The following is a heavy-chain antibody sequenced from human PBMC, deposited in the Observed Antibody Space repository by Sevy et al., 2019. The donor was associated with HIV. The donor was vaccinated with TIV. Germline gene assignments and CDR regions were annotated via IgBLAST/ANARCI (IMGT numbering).Heavy chain of an antibody. J-gene: IGHJ4*02. V-gene: IGHV4-59*02. CDR2: IYDGGTT. CDR3: ARGLQLWLGYFDY. CDR1: GAAVSGYF. Sequence: SETLSLTCAVSGAAVSGYFWSWVRQPPGKGLEWLGYIYDGGTTNYNPSLDSRLTISVDTSKNQFSLKLSSVTAADTAVYYCARGLQLWLGYFDYWGQGTLVTVSS. D-gene: IGHD5-18*01.